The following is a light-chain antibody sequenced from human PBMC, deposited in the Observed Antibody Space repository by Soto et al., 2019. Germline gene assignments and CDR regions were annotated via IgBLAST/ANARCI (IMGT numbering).Light chain of an antibody. J-gene: IGKJ5*01. CDR3: QQYSSSPIT. Sequence: VLTQSPDTKALPPGERATLSCRASQSISSCLAWYQQKPGQAPRLLIYGASSRATGIPDRFSGGGSGTDFSLTISRLDPEDFAVYYCQQYSSSPITFGQRRLPEV. V-gene: IGKV3-20*01. CDR1: QSISSC. CDR2: GAS.